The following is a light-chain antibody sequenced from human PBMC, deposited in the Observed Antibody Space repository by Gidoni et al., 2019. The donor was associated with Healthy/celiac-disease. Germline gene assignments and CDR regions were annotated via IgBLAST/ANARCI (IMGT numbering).Light chain of an antibody. CDR3: QQYYSTLFT. V-gene: IGKV4-1*01. Sequence: DIVMTQSPDSLAVSLGERATINCKSSQSVLYSSNNKNYLAWYQQKPGQPPTLLIYWASTRESGVPDRFSGSGSGTDFTLTISSLQAEDVTVYYCQQYYSTLFTFGPGTKVDIK. CDR2: WAS. CDR1: QSVLYSSNNKNY. J-gene: IGKJ3*01.